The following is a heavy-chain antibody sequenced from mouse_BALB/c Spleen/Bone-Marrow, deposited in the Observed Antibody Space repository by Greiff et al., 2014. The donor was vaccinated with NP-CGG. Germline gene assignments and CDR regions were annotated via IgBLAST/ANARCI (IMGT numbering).Heavy chain of an antibody. CDR3: ARGGRLTGYYFDY. CDR2: IYPGDGDT. J-gene: IGHJ2*01. Sequence: VQLQQSGAELVRPGSSVKISCKASGYAFSSYRMNWVKQRPGQGLEWIGQIYPGDGDTNYNGNFKDKATLTTDKSSTTAYMQLSSLTSEDSAVYFCARGGRLTGYYFDYWGQGTTLTVSP. V-gene: IGHV1-80*01. CDR1: GYAFSSYR. D-gene: IGHD4-1*01.